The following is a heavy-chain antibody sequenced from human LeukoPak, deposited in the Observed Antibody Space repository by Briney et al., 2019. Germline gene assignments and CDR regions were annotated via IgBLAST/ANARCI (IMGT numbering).Heavy chain of an antibody. D-gene: IGHD2-2*01. Sequence: GGSLRLSCAASGFTFSSYAMHWVRQAPGKGLEWVSGISGSGSPTHYADSVKGRFAISRDNSKNTVYLQMNSLRAEDTAVYYCAKENGDLYEYCGFTSCPDNWFDPWGQGTLVTVSS. CDR1: GFTFSSYA. V-gene: IGHV3-23*01. CDR3: AKENGDLYEYCGFTSCPDNWFDP. CDR2: ISGSGSPT. J-gene: IGHJ5*02.